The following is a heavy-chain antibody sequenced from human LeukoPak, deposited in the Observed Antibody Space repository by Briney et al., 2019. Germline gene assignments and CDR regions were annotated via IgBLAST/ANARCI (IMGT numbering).Heavy chain of an antibody. Sequence: SETLSLTCAVYGGSFSGYYWSWIRQPPGKGLEWIGEINHSGSTNYNPSLKSRVTISVDTSKNQFSLKLSSVTAADTAVYYCARGGHYYGSGSYYSSRYYFDYWGQEPWSPSPQ. J-gene: IGHJ4*01. D-gene: IGHD3-10*01. CDR2: INHSGST. V-gene: IGHV4-34*01. CDR3: ARGGHYYGSGSYYSSRYYFDY. CDR1: GGSFSGYY.